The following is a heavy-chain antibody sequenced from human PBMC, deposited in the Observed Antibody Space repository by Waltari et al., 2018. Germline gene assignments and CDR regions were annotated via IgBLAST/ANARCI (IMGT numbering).Heavy chain of an antibody. J-gene: IGHJ4*02. CDR1: GFTFSSYW. V-gene: IGHV3-74*01. CDR2: INMAGSST. CDR3: ASYSSSSGY. Sequence: EVQLVESGGGLVQPGGSLRLSCAASGFTFSSYWMHWVRQAPGKGLVWVSRINMAGSSTSYADCVKVLFPISRDNAKNTWYLQMISLRAEDTAGYYCASYSSSSGYWGQGTLVIVSS. D-gene: IGHD6-6*01.